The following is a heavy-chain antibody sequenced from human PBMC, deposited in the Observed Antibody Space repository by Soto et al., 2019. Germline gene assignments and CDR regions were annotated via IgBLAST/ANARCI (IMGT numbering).Heavy chain of an antibody. D-gene: IGHD5-18*01. Sequence: SETLSLTCAVSGGSISSSNWWSWVRQPPGKGLEWIGEIYHSGSTNYNPSLKSRVTISVDKSKNQFSLKLSSVTAADTAVYYCARGSRGYSYGYDYWGQGTLVTVSS. CDR1: GGSISSSNW. CDR3: ARGSRGYSYGYDY. J-gene: IGHJ4*02. CDR2: IYHSGST. V-gene: IGHV4-4*02.